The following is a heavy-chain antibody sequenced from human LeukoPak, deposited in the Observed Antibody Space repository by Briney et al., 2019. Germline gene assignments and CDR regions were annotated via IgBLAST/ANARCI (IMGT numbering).Heavy chain of an antibody. CDR1: GGSFSGYY. Sequence: SETLSLTCAVYGGSFSGYYWSWIRQPPGKGLEWIGEINHSGSTNYNPSLESRVTISVDTSKNQFSLKLSSVTAADTAVYYCARQPNIVVVDNWFDPWGQGTLVAVS. CDR3: ARQPNIVVVDNWFDP. CDR2: INHSGST. D-gene: IGHD2-15*01. J-gene: IGHJ5*02. V-gene: IGHV4-34*01.